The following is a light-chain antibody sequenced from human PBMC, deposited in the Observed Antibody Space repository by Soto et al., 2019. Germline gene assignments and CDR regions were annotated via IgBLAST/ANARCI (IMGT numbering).Light chain of an antibody. CDR1: QSLVYADGNTY. V-gene: IGKV2-30*01. J-gene: IGKJ2*01. CDR2: KVF. Sequence: DVVMTQSPLSLPVILGQSASISCTSSQSLVYADGNTYLNWLQQRPGQSPRRLIYKVFNRDSGVPDRFSGSASGSEFTLTISRVEAEDIGVYYCMQTAHWPYTFGRGTKVHIK. CDR3: MQTAHWPYT.